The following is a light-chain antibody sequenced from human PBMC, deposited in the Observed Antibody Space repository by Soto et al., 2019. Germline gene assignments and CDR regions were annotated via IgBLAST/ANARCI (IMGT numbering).Light chain of an antibody. J-gene: IGKJ1*01. CDR3: QQSYSTPG. CDR1: QRISTN. CDR2: GAS. Sequence: DIQMTQSPSSLSASVGDRVTITCRASQRISTNLNWYQQKSGKAPELLIYGASNLQTGVPSRFSGSGSGTHFTLIINSLHPEDFATYYRQQSYSTPGFGQGTKVETK. V-gene: IGKV1-39*01.